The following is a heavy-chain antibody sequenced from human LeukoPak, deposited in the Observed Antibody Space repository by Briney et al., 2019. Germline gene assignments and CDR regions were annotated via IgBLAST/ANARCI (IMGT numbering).Heavy chain of an antibody. V-gene: IGHV4-34*01. D-gene: IGHD4-23*01. CDR2: INHSGGT. CDR3: ARTRLRWRYFDY. CDR1: GGSFSGYY. Sequence: SETLSLTCAVYGGSFSGYYWSWIRQPPGKGLEWIGEINHSGGTNYNPSLKSRVTISVDTSKNQFSLKLSSVTAADTAVYYCARTRLRWRYFDYWGQGTLVTVSS. J-gene: IGHJ4*02.